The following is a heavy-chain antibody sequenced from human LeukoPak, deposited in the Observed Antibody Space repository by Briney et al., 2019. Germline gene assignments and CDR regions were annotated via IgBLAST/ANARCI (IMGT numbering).Heavy chain of an antibody. CDR2: ISGRETST. CDR3: ARVLTDSRGWYHFDY. Sequence: GGSLRLSCAASGFTFSVSSMNWVRQAPGKALEWISYISGRETSTFYSDSVKGRFTISRDNARNSLYLQMNSLRDEDTAVYYCARVLTDSRGWYHFDYWGQGTLVTVSS. D-gene: IGHD6-19*01. V-gene: IGHV3-48*02. CDR1: GFTFSVSS. J-gene: IGHJ4*02.